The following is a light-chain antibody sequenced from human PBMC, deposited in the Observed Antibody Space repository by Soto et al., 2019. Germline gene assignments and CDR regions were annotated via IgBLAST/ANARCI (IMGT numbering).Light chain of an antibody. V-gene: IGKV3D-20*02. Sequence: EIVLTQSPGTLSLSPGERATLSCRASQSLTNSRLAWYQQKPGQAPKVLIYGGSNRATGIPDRFSGSGSGTDFTLTISRLEPEDFAVYYCQQRSNWPPTFGGGTKVEIK. J-gene: IGKJ4*01. CDR3: QQRSNWPPT. CDR1: QSLTNSR. CDR2: GGS.